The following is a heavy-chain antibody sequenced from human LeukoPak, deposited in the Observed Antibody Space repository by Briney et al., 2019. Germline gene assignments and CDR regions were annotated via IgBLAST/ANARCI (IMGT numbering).Heavy chain of an antibody. Sequence: GASVKVSCKASGYTFTSYGISWVRQAPGQGLEWMGWISAYNGNTNYARKLQGRVTMTTDTSTSTAYMELRSLRSDDTAVYYCARDTEYYYDSSGYPPFDYWGQGTLVTVSS. J-gene: IGHJ4*02. D-gene: IGHD3-22*01. CDR2: ISAYNGNT. V-gene: IGHV1-18*01. CDR3: ARDTEYYYDSSGYPPFDY. CDR1: GYTFTSYG.